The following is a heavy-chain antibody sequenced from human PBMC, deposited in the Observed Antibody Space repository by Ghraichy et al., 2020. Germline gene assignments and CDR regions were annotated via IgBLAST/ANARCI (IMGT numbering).Heavy chain of an antibody. Sequence: SETLSLTCAVYGGSFSGYYWSWIRQPPGKGLEWIGEINHSGSTNYNPSLKSRVTISVDTSKNQFYLKRSSVTAADTAVYYCARGDSSSWYRYRTVRESMDVAAQGTTVTFPS. D-gene: IGHD6-13*01. J-gene: IGHJ6*02. V-gene: IGHV4-34*01. CDR1: GGSFSGYY. CDR3: ARGDSSSWYRYRTVRESMDV. CDR2: INHSGST.